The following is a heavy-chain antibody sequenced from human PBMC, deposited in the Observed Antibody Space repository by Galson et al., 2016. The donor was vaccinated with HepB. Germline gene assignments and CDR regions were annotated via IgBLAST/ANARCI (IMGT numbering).Heavy chain of an antibody. D-gene: IGHD2-15*01. Sequence: SLRLSCAASGFTFSNAWMTWVRLAPGKGLEWVGRIRSKTDGETYYVDSVKGRFTISRDNAKNSLYLQMDRLRAEDTALYHCATTFVCSGGRCYPDYWGQGTLVTVSS. CDR1: GFTFSNAW. J-gene: IGHJ4*02. CDR3: ATTFVCSGGRCYPDY. V-gene: IGHV3-7*03. CDR2: IRSKTDGET.